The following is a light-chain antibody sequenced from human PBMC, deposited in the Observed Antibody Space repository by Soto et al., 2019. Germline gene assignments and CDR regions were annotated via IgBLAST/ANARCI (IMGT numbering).Light chain of an antibody. CDR2: DAS. J-gene: IGKJ4*01. V-gene: IGKV3-15*01. Sequence: EIVMTQSPATLSVSPGEGATLFCRASQSIRRNLAWYQQKPGQAPRLLIYDASTRATGVPAMFSGGGSGTEFTLTISSLQSEDFAVYYCQQGNNWPLTFGGGTKVEIK. CDR3: QQGNNWPLT. CDR1: QSIRRN.